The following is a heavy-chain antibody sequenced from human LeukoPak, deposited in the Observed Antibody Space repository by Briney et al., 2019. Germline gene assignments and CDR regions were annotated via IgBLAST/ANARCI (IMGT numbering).Heavy chain of an antibody. CDR2: IYNSGST. CDR3: ARRHGGSSQSDY. Sequence: SETLSLTCAVYGGSFSGYYWSWIRQPPGKGLEWIGNIYNSGSTYYNPSHKSRVTISVDMSKNQFSLKLSSVTAADTAVYYCARRHGGSSQSDYWGQGTLATVSS. J-gene: IGHJ4*02. D-gene: IGHD1-26*01. CDR1: GGSFSGYY. V-gene: IGHV4-34*01.